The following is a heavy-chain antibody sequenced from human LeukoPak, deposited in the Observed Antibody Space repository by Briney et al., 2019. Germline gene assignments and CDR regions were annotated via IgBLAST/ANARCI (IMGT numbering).Heavy chain of an antibody. CDR3: ARGTILTGYPVFDY. CDR1: RYTFTGY. CDR2: INPNSGAT. D-gene: IGHD3-9*01. V-gene: IGHV1-2*02. Sequence: ASVKVSCKASRYTFTGYMHGVRQAPGQGLEWMGWINPNSGATNYAQKFQGRVTMTRDTSISTAYMELSRLRSDDTAVYYCARGTILTGYPVFDYWGQGTLVTVSS. J-gene: IGHJ4*02.